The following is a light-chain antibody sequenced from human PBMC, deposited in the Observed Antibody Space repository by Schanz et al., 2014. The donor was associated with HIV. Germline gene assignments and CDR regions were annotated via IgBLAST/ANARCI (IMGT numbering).Light chain of an antibody. CDR3: QQYYSTPLT. Sequence: DIVMTQSPDSLAVSLGERATINCKSSQSVLYTANNVNYLAWYQQKPGQPPKLLVYWASTRESGVPDRFSGSGSGTHFSLTISGLQAEDVAVYYCQQYYSTPLTFGGGTKVQIK. CDR2: WAS. V-gene: IGKV4-1*01. J-gene: IGKJ4*01. CDR1: QSVLYTANNVNY.